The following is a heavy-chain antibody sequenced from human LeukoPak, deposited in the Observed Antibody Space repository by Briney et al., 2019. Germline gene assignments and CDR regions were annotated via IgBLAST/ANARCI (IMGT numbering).Heavy chain of an antibody. J-gene: IGHJ4*02. CDR3: AASPDYYDSSGYSYYFDY. CDR1: GFTFTSSA. Sequence: ASVKVSCKASGFTFTSSAVQWVRQARGQRLEWIGWIVVGSGNTNYAQKFQERVTITRDMSTSTAYMELSSLRSEDTAVYYCAASPDYYDSSGYSYYFDYWGQGALVTVSS. V-gene: IGHV1-58*01. D-gene: IGHD3-22*01. CDR2: IVVGSGNT.